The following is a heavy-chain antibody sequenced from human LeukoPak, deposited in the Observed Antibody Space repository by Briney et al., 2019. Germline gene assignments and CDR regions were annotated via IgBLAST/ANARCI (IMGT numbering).Heavy chain of an antibody. CDR3: ARGITRRRTFDI. D-gene: IGHD3-10*01. CDR2: IYYSGST. J-gene: IGHJ3*02. Sequence: SETLSPTCTVSSGSVSSGDYYWSWIRQPPGRGLEWIGYIYYSGSTYYNPSLKSRITISVDTSKNQFSLKLSSVTAADTALYYCARGITRRRTFDIWGQGTMVTVSS. V-gene: IGHV4-30-4*01. CDR1: SGSVSSGDYY.